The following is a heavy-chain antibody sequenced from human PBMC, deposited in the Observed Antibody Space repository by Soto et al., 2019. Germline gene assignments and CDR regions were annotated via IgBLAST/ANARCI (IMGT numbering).Heavy chain of an antibody. CDR1: GDSVSSNGAC. D-gene: IGHD6-13*01. Sequence: SQTLSITCVISGDSVSSNGACWNWIRQSPSRGLQWLGRIYYRSKWFHDYAASVESRMAINPDTSRNQFSLQLKYVTPEDTAVYYCARFYFSAGTRLDGPDFWCQGTT. V-gene: IGHV6-1*01. CDR2: IYYRSKWFH. J-gene: IGHJ6*02. CDR3: ARFYFSAGTRLDGPDF.